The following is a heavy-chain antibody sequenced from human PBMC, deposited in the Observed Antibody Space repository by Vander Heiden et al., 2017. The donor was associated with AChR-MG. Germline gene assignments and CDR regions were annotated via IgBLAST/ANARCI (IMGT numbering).Heavy chain of an antibody. CDR1: DFPFGNYA. D-gene: IGHD2-15*01. V-gene: IGHV3-23*01. J-gene: IGHJ4*02. CDR3: ARQGPYCSGGFCYRRFED. Sequence: EVQLLESGGALVQPGGSLRLSCQASDFPFGNYAMTWHRQAPGKGLEWVSTIGRSGTTTYYATSVKGRFTISRDNSKNILYLQMTSLRVEDTAIYYCARQGPYCSGGFCYRRFEDWGQGTLVSVSS. CDR2: IGRSGTTT.